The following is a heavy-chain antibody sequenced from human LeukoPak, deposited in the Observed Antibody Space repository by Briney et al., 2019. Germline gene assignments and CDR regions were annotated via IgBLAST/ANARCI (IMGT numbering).Heavy chain of an antibody. D-gene: IGHD3-16*01. CDR2: IKSKVDGGTT. CDR3: STGGYYLDY. Sequence: EGSLRLSCAASGFTVSSNYMSWVRQAPGKGLEWVGRIKSKVDGGTTDYAAPVKGRFIVSRDDSRNTVYLQMNSLKTEDTAVYYCSTGGYYLDYWGQGTLVTVSS. CDR1: GFTVSSNY. V-gene: IGHV3-15*01. J-gene: IGHJ4*02.